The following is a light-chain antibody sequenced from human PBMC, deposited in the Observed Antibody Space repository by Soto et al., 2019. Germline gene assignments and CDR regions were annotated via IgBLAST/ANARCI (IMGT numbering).Light chain of an antibody. CDR3: QQRSNWRVT. J-gene: IGKJ3*01. CDR2: NAS. Sequence: EIVLTQSPATLSLSPGERATLSCRASQSVSSYLAWYQQKPGQAPRLLIYNASNRATGIPARFSGSGSGTDFTLTISSLKPEDFAVYYCQQRSNWRVTFGPGTKVDIK. CDR1: QSVSSY. V-gene: IGKV3-11*01.